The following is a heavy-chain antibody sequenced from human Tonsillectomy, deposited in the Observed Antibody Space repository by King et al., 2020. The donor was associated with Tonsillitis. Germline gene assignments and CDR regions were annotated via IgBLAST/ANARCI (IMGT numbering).Heavy chain of an antibody. CDR3: ARARERGNWNGYYYDS. CDR1: GASIRSYY. Sequence: QLQESGPGLVKPSETLSLTCTVSGASIRSYYWSWIRQSPGEGLECIGYIYSSGSTNYSPSLKRRVTISVDTSENQLSLKLSSVTAADTAVYYCARARERGNWNGYYYDSWGQGTLVTVSS. CDR2: IYSSGST. D-gene: IGHD3-3*01. J-gene: IGHJ5*01. V-gene: IGHV4-59*01.